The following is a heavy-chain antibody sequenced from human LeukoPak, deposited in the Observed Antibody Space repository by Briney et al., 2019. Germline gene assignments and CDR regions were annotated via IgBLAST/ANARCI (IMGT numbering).Heavy chain of an antibody. Sequence: VASVKVSCKASGYTFTSYYMHWVRQAPGQGLEWMGWMNPNSGNTGYAQKFQGRVTMTRNTSISTAYMELSSLRSEDTAVYYCARGQVGQLDTTFDYWGQGTLVTVSS. V-gene: IGHV1-8*02. J-gene: IGHJ4*02. CDR3: ARGQVGQLDTTFDY. D-gene: IGHD6-6*01. CDR2: MNPNSGNT. CDR1: GYTFTSYY.